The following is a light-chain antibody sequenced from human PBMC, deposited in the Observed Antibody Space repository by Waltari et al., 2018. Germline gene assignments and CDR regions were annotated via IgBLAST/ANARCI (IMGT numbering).Light chain of an antibody. J-gene: IGLJ3*02. CDR3: QSYDRTLRVRV. CDR2: GNT. CDR1: TRNIGATCA. Sequence: VRTQPSSVSVAPGQRVTISCTGTTRNIGATCAVKWYQQLPGSAPKLLIFGNTNRPAGVPDRFSGSKSGTSASLAITGLQAEDEADYYCQSYDRTLRVRVFGGGTKLTVL. V-gene: IGLV1-40*01.